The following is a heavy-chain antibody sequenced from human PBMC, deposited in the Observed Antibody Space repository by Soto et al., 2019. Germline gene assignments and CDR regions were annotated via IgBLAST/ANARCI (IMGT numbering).Heavy chain of an antibody. D-gene: IGHD6-13*01. V-gene: IGHV4-34*01. CDR3: ARGSSGWSYYYYGMDV. Sequence: PSETLSLTCAVYGGSFSGYYWSWIRQPPGKGLEWIGEINHSGSTNYNPSLKSRVTISVDTSKNQFSLKLSSVTAADTAVCYCARGSSGWSYYYYGMDVWGQGTTVTVSS. CDR1: GGSFSGYY. CDR2: INHSGST. J-gene: IGHJ6*02.